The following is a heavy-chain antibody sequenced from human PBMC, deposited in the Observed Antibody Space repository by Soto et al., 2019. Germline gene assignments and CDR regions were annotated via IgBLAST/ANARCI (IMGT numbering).Heavy chain of an antibody. CDR2: INAGNGNT. J-gene: IGHJ6*02. D-gene: IGHD3-16*01. Sequence: ASVKLSCKASGYPFTSYAMHWVRQAPGQRLEWMGWINAGNGNTKYSQKFQGRVTITRDTSASTAYMELSSLRSEDTAVYYCARVPLMGSSYYYYYGMDVWGQGTTVTVSS. CDR3: ARVPLMGSSYYYYYGMDV. V-gene: IGHV1-3*01. CDR1: GYPFTSYA.